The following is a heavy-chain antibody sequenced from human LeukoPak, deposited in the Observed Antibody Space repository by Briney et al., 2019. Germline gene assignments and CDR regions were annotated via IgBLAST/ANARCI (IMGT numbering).Heavy chain of an antibody. Sequence: PGGSLRLSCAASGFTFSSYEMNWVRQAPGKGLEWVSYISSSGSTIYYADSVKGRFTISRDNAKNSLYLQMNSLRAEDTAVYYCARDALDYYGSGSYFDPWGQGTLGTVSS. V-gene: IGHV3-48*03. J-gene: IGHJ5*02. D-gene: IGHD3-10*01. CDR1: GFTFSSYE. CDR2: ISSSGSTI. CDR3: ARDALDYYGSGSYFDP.